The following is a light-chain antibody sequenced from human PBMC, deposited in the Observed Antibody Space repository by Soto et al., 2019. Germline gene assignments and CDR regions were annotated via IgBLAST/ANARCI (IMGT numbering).Light chain of an antibody. CDR2: EVR. CDR3: TSYTSSSTVI. J-gene: IGLJ2*01. CDR1: NRDIGAYDY. V-gene: IGLV2-14*01. Sequence: QSARTQPASVSGSPGQSITISCTGTNRDIGAYDYITWYQQHPGKAPKVMIYEVRYRPSGVSNRFSGSKSGNTASLTISGLQAEDEADYYCTSYTSSSTVIFGGGTKLTVL.